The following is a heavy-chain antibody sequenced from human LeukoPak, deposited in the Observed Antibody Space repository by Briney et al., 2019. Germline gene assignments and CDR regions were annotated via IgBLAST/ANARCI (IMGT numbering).Heavy chain of an antibody. CDR2: INHSGST. Sequence: SETLSLTCAVYGGSFSGYHWSWIRQPPGKGLEWIGEINHSGSTNYNPSLKSRVTISVDTSKNQFSLKLSSVTAADTAVYYCARRAFGVVTRYFDYWGQGTLVTVSS. J-gene: IGHJ4*02. V-gene: IGHV4-34*01. CDR1: GGSFSGYH. CDR3: ARRAFGVVTRYFDY. D-gene: IGHD3-3*01.